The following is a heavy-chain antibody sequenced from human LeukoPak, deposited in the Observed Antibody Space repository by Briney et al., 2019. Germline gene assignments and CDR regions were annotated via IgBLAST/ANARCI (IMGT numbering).Heavy chain of an antibody. Sequence: PGGSLRLFCAASGFTFDDYGMSWVRQAPGKGLEWVSGINWNGGSTGYADSVKGRFTISRDNAKNSLYLQMNSLRAEDTALYYCARAYCSSTSCSSDGAFDIWGQGTMVTVSS. CDR3: ARAYCSSTSCSSDGAFDI. J-gene: IGHJ3*02. V-gene: IGHV3-20*04. D-gene: IGHD2-2*01. CDR1: GFTFDDYG. CDR2: INWNGGST.